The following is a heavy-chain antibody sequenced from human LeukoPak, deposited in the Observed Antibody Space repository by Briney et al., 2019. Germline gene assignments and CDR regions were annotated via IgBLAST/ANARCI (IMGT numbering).Heavy chain of an antibody. CDR2: INQDGSEK. CDR1: GFTFSSYW. J-gene: IGHJ5*02. CDR3: TRDHRGRRWEWFGP. Sequence: GGSLRLSCATSGFTFSSYWMSWVRQAPGKGLEWVAYINQDGSEKNYADSVKGRFTVSRDNAKNTLFLEMNSLRVEDTFMYYCTRDHRGRRWEWFGPWGQGTLVTVSS. V-gene: IGHV3-7*01. D-gene: IGHD1-26*01.